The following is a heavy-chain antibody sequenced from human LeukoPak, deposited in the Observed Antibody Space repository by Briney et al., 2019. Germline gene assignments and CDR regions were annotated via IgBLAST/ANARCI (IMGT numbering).Heavy chain of an antibody. D-gene: IGHD3-10*01. V-gene: IGHV3-21*01. J-gene: IGHJ4*02. CDR1: GFTFSSYS. Sequence: GGSLRLSCAASGFTFSSYSMNWVRQAPGKGLEWVSSISSSSSYIYYADSVKGRFTISRDNTKNSLYLQMNSLRAEDTAVYYCARVVGGSGSIDYWGQGTLVTVSS. CDR3: ARVVGGSGSIDY. CDR2: ISSSSSYI.